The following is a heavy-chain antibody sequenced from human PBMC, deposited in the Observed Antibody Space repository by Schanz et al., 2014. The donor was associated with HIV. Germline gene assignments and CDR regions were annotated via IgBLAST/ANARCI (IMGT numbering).Heavy chain of an antibody. V-gene: IGHV4-34*01. CDR1: GGSFRGYY. CDR3: ARAKWPPRSRHFDF. CDR2: VRHTGGT. Sequence: QVQLQQWGAGLLKPSETLSLTCAVYGGSFRGYYWTWIRQFPGMGLEWIGKVRHTGGTNYNPSLKSRVTMSVDKSKNQFSLKLTSVTAADTAVYYCARAKWPPRSRHFDFWGQGNLVTVSS. D-gene: IGHD6-13*01. J-gene: IGHJ4*02.